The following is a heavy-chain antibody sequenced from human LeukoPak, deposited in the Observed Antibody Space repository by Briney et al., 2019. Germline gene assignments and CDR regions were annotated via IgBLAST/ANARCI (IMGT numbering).Heavy chain of an antibody. J-gene: IGHJ5*02. V-gene: IGHV1-46*01. CDR3: ARDIGHRGELIGT. D-gene: IGHD1-26*01. Sequence: ASVKVSCKASGYTFTGYYMHWVRQAPGQGLEWMGIINPSGGSTSYAQKFQGRVTMTRDTSTSTVYMELCSLRSEDTAVYYCARDIGHRGELIGTWGQGTLVTVSS. CDR2: INPSGGST. CDR1: GYTFTGYY.